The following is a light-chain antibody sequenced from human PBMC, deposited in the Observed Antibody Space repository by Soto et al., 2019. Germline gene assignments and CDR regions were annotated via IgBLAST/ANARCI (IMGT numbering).Light chain of an antibody. CDR1: QSVSSNY. J-gene: IGKJ1*01. V-gene: IGKV3-20*01. CDR3: HQYSTSPQT. CDR2: GAS. Sequence: DIVLTQSPGTLSLSPGERATLSCWASQSVSSNYLAWYQQKPGQAPRLLIYGASSRATGIPDRFSGSGSGTDFTLIINRLEPEDLAVYYCHQYSTSPQTFGQGTKVEIK.